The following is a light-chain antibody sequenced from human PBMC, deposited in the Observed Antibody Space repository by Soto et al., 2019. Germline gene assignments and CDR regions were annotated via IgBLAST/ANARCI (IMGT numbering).Light chain of an antibody. CDR1: QSVDSTF. Sequence: EIVLTQSPGSLSLSPGERATLSCRASQSVDSTFFVWYQHKPGQAPRLLIYGASKRATGIPDRFSGSGSGTDFTLTISRLEPEDFAVYYCQQYVSSVTFGQGTKVEIK. CDR2: GAS. J-gene: IGKJ1*01. V-gene: IGKV3-20*01. CDR3: QQYVSSVT.